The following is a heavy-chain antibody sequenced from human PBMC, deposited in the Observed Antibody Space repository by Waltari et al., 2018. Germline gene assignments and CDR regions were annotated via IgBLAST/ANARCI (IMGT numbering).Heavy chain of an antibody. D-gene: IGHD1-26*01. J-gene: IGHJ6*02. CDR2: LGPEDGER. Sequence: QVQLVQSGAEVKKPGASVKVSCKVSGSTLTELSMHWVRPAPGKGLEWMGGLGPEDGERIYEQKVQGRVTMTEDTYTDTAYMELSSRRSEDTAVYYCATVEGATTGGMDVWGQGTTVIVSS. V-gene: IGHV1-24*01. CDR3: ATVEGATTGGMDV. CDR1: GSTLTELS.